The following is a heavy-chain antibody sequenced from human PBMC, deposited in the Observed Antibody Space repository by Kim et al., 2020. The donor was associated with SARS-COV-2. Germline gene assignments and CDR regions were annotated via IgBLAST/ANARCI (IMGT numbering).Heavy chain of an antibody. V-gene: IGHV4-30-2*05. D-gene: IGHD3-22*01. CDR3: ARDDYDSSGYPGAFGI. Sequence: PSLKRRVTIAVDTSKNQFSLKLSSVTAADTAVYYCARDDYDSSGYPGAFGIWGQGTMVTVSS. J-gene: IGHJ3*02.